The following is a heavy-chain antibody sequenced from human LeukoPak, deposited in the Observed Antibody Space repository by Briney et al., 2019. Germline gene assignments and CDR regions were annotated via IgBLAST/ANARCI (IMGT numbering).Heavy chain of an antibody. Sequence: GRSLRLSCVGSGFNFDEYAMHWVRQPPGKGLEWVSGISSNSDDIGYADSVKGRFTISRDSAKKSLYLQMDSLKVEDTAIYYCTTDRWYSADHWGQGTLVTVSS. D-gene: IGHD2-15*01. CDR1: GFNFDEYA. J-gene: IGHJ5*02. CDR2: ISSNSDDI. CDR3: TTDRWYSADH. V-gene: IGHV3-9*01.